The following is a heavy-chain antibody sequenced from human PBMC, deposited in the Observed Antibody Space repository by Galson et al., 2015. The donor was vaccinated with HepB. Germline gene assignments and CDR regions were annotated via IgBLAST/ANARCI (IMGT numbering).Heavy chain of an antibody. CDR1: GYTFSSYS. Sequence: SVKVSCKASGYTFSSYSITWVRQAPGQGLEWVGWISPYNRDTNYARKLQGRVTMTTDTSTNTDYMELRSLRSDDTAVYYCARGALVVVVNATQNNWFDPWGQGTPFTVSS. V-gene: IGHV1-18*01. D-gene: IGHD2-15*01. CDR3: ARGALVVVVNATQNNWFDP. CDR2: ISPYNRDT. J-gene: IGHJ5*02.